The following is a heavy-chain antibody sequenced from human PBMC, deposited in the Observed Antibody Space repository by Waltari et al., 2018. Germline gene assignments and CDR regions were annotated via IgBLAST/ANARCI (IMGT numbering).Heavy chain of an antibody. Sequence: QVQLQQWGAGLLKPSETLSLTCAVYGGSFSGYYWSWIRQPPGKGLEWIGEINHSGSTNYNPSLKSRVTISVDTSKNQFSRKLSSVTAADTAVYYCARNLGYCSSTSCYNYYYYYGMDVWGQGTTVTVSS. CDR2: INHSGST. D-gene: IGHD2-2*01. V-gene: IGHV4-34*01. J-gene: IGHJ6*02. CDR1: GGSFSGYY. CDR3: ARNLGYCSSTSCYNYYYYYGMDV.